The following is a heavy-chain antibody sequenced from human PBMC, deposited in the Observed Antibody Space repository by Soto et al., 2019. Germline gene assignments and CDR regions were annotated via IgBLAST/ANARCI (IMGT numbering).Heavy chain of an antibody. V-gene: IGHV3-23*01. Sequence: PGGSLRLSCVASGFTFGSCGMNWVRQAPGKGLEWVAGVSPHGANTYYADSVRGRFIISRDDSRNTVSLDMNSLRGEGSAVYYCATEGAKTTWNFDYWGQGTVVIVSS. D-gene: IGHD1-1*01. J-gene: IGHJ4*02. CDR3: ATEGAKTTWNFDY. CDR1: GFTFGSCG. CDR2: VSPHGANT.